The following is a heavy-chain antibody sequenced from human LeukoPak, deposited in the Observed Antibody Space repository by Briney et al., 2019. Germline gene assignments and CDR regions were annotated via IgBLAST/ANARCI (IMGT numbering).Heavy chain of an antibody. CDR1: GFTFSSYG. V-gene: IGHV3-30*03. D-gene: IGHD6-13*01. CDR3: ATAKEALSSSWYLSVDY. CDR2: ISYDGSYK. J-gene: IGHJ4*02. Sequence: GRSLRLSCAASGFTFSSYGMHWVRQAPGKGLEWVTVISYDGSYKYYADSVKGRFTISRDNSKNTLYLQMNSLRVEDTAVYYCATAKEALSSSWYLSVDYWGQGTLVTVSP.